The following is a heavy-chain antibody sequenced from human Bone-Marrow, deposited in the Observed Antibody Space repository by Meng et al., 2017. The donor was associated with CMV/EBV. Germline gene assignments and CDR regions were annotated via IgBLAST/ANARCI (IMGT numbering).Heavy chain of an antibody. Sequence: GSLRLSCAVYGGSFSGYYWSWIRQPPGKGLEWIGEINHSGSTNYNPSLKSRVTISVDTSKNQFSLKLSSVTAADTAVYYCARGAYYDSSGYYYHGIAFDIWGQGTMVTVSS. CDR3: ARGAYYDSSGYYYHGIAFDI. CDR1: GGSFSGYY. J-gene: IGHJ3*02. D-gene: IGHD3-22*01. CDR2: INHSGST. V-gene: IGHV4-34*01.